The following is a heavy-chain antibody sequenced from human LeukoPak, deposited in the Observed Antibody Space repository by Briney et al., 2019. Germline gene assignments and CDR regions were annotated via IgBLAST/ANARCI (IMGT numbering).Heavy chain of an antibody. J-gene: IGHJ4*02. CDR1: GASLSSYY. Sequence: SDTLSLTCTVSGASLSSYYCSWIRQSPGKGLEWIGRISYSGSTKYNSSLESRVTISADTSKSQCSLKLSSVTAADTAVYYCVRGAGWLPDYWGQGTLVTVSS. D-gene: IGHD5-24*01. CDR2: ISYSGST. V-gene: IGHV4-59*07. CDR3: VRGAGWLPDY.